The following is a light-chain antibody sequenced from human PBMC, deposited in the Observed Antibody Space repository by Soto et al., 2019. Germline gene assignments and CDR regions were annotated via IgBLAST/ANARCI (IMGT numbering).Light chain of an antibody. J-gene: IGKJ2*01. CDR3: HQFGSSPPAFT. CDR1: QSVSTRY. Sequence: ESMLTQSPGTLSLSPGERATLSCRASQSVSTRYLAWYQQKPGQAPRLLIYGASIRATGIPDRFSGSGSGTDFTLTISRQEPEDFAVYYCHQFGSSPPAFTFGQGTKLEI. CDR2: GAS. V-gene: IGKV3-20*01.